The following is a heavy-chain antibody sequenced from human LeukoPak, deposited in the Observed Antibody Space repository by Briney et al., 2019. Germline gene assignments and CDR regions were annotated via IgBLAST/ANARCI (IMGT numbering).Heavy chain of an antibody. CDR1: EFTFSRYW. CDR3: ARDNGGPDGY. Sequence: GGSLRLSCAASEFTFSRYWMSWVRQAPGKGLEWVANIKQDGSEKYYVDSVKGRFTISRDNAKNSLYLQMNSLRAEDTAVYYCARDNGGPDGYWGQGTLVTVSS. D-gene: IGHD3-16*01. J-gene: IGHJ4*02. V-gene: IGHV3-7*01. CDR2: IKQDGSEK.